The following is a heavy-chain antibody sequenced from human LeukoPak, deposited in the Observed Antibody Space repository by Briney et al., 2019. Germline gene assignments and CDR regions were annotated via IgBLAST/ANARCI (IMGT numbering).Heavy chain of an antibody. V-gene: IGHV3-7*05. J-gene: IGHJ4*02. CDR1: GFTFSTFW. CDR2: IKQDGSEN. Sequence: PGGSLTLSCAASGFTFSTFWMNWVRQAPGKGLEWEANIKQDGSENHYLDSVKGRFTISRDNAKNSLYLQMNSLSAEDTAVYYCASYSSSRGDIEYWGQGTLVTVSS. CDR3: ASYSSSRGDIEY. D-gene: IGHD3-10*01.